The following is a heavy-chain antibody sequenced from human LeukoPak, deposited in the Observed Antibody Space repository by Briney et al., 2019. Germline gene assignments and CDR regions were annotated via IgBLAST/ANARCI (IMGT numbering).Heavy chain of an antibody. D-gene: IGHD1-20*01. V-gene: IGHV3-48*01. CDR3: ARFNLGWVDP. CDR1: GFPFKSDA. Sequence: GGSLRLSCAASGFPFKSDAMNWVRQAPGKGLEWISYISSGVTTEYYADSVKGRFTISRDDAKDSLYLQMDSLRAEDTAVYYCARFNLGWVDPWGQGALVTVSS. CDR2: ISSGVTTE. J-gene: IGHJ5*02.